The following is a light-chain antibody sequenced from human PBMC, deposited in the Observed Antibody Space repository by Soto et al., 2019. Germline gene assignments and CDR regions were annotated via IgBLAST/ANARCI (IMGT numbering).Light chain of an antibody. CDR1: NSNIESNT. CDR3: AAWDDSLNGHVV. Sequence: QSVLTQPPSASGTPGQRVTISCSGSNSNIESNTVNWYQQLPGTAPKLLIYSNNQRPSGVPDRFSGSKSGTSASLAISGLQSDDEADYYCAAWDDSLNGHVVFGGGTKLTFL. V-gene: IGLV1-44*01. J-gene: IGLJ2*01. CDR2: SNN.